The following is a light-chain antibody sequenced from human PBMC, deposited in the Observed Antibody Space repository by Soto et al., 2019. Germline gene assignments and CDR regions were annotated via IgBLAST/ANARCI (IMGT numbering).Light chain of an antibody. Sequence: DIQMTQSPSTLSASAGDRVTITCRASQSINTRFAWYQQKPGQAPKLLIYDASRWESEVPRRFSGSGSGTVFPLIISSQHYDYFVSYYCQDCYSHLTFGGGTKVEIK. CDR1: QSINTR. CDR2: DAS. J-gene: IGKJ4*02. CDR3: QDCYSHLT. V-gene: IGKV1-5*01.